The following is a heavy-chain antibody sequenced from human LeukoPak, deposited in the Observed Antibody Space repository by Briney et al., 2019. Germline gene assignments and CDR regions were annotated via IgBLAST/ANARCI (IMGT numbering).Heavy chain of an antibody. D-gene: IGHD5-12*01. CDR3: ARYSGYDLAIDY. Sequence: SETLSLTCTVSGGSISSYYWSWIRQPPGKGLEWIGYIYYSGSTNYNPSLKSRVTISVDTSKNQFSLKLSSVTAADTAVYSCARYSGYDLAIDYWGQGTLVTVSS. CDR1: GGSISSYY. J-gene: IGHJ4*02. CDR2: IYYSGST. V-gene: IGHV4-59*01.